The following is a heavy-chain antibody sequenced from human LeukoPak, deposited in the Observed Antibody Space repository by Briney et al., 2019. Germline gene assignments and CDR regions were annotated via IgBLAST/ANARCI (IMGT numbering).Heavy chain of an antibody. D-gene: IGHD1-26*01. V-gene: IGHV3-30-3*01. CDR2: ISYDGSNK. CDR3: ARGSGRWELLLTFDY. Sequence: GGSLRLSCAASGFTFRSYAMHWVRQAPGKGLEWVAVISYDGSNKYYADSVKGRFTISRDNSKNTLYLQMNSLRAEDTAVYYCARGSGRWELLLTFDYWGQGTLVTVSS. J-gene: IGHJ4*02. CDR1: GFTFRSYA.